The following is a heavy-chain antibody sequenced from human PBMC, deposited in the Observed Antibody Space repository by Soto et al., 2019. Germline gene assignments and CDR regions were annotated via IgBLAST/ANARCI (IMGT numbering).Heavy chain of an antibody. J-gene: IGHJ4*02. CDR1: GYTFTSYD. CDR3: ARALFCTNGVCHTPPRFDY. CDR2: MNPNSGNT. Sequence: ASVKVSCKASGYTFTSYDINWVRQATGQGLEWMGWMNPNSGNTGYAQKLQGRVIMTRNTSISTAYMELSSLRSEDTAVYYCARALFCTNGVCHTPPRFDYWGQGTLVTVSS. V-gene: IGHV1-8*01. D-gene: IGHD2-8*01.